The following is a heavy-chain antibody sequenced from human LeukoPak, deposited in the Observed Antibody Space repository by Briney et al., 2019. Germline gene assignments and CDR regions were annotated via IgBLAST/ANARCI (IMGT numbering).Heavy chain of an antibody. Sequence: SETLSLTCTVSGGSISRSSYYWGWIRQPPGKGLEWIGSICYSGSTYYNPSLKSRVTISVDTSKNQFSLKLSSVTAADTAVYYCARRYCSGGSCYPLPDAFDIWGQGTMVTVSS. CDR1: GGSISRSSYY. J-gene: IGHJ3*02. CDR3: ARRYCSGGSCYPLPDAFDI. V-gene: IGHV4-39*01. D-gene: IGHD2-15*01. CDR2: ICYSGST.